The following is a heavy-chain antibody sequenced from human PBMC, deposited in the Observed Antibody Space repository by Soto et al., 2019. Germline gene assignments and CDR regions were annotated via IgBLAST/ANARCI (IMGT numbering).Heavy chain of an antibody. Sequence: QVQLVQSGAEVKKPGASVKVSCKASGYTFTSYDINWVRQATGQGLEWMGWVNPNSGNIGYAQKFQGRVTMTRNTSISTAYMELSSLRLEDTAVYYCARTTGYCSGGSCYLGNKYYYCGYVDVWGKGTTVTVSS. CDR2: VNPNSGNI. J-gene: IGHJ6*03. CDR1: GYTFTSYD. D-gene: IGHD2-15*01. V-gene: IGHV1-8*01. CDR3: ARTTGYCSGGSCYLGNKYYYCGYVDV.